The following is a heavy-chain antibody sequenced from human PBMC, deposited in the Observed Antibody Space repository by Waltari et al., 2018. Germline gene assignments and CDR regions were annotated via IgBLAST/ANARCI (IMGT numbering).Heavy chain of an antibody. J-gene: IGHJ4*02. CDR3: ARGCCSSTSLDY. D-gene: IGHD2-2*01. Sequence: QVQLQQWGAGLLKPSETLSLTCAVYGGSFSGSYWTWIRQSPGKGLEWIGEVHDSGDTNYNPSLKSRVTLSVDTSKNQFSLKLNSVTAADTAVYYCARGCCSSTSLDYWGQGTLVTVSS. V-gene: IGHV4-34*02. CDR2: VHDSGDT. CDR1: GGSFSGSY.